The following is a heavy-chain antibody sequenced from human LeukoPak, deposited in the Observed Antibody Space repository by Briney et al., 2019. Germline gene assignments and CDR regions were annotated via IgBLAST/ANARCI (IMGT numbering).Heavy chain of an antibody. Sequence: SETLSLTCTVSGGSISSYYWSWIRQPPGKGLEWIGYFYYSGSTNYNPSLKSRVTMSVDTSKNQFSLKLSSVTAADTAVYYCARAGRDGYNDYWGQGTLVTVSS. CDR3: ARAGRDGYNDY. CDR2: FYYSGST. J-gene: IGHJ4*02. D-gene: IGHD5-24*01. V-gene: IGHV4-59*01. CDR1: GGSISSYY.